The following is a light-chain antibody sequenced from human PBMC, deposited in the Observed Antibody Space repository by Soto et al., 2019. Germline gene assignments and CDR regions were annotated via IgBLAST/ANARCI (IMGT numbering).Light chain of an antibody. V-gene: IGKV3-15*01. CDR2: GAS. CDR1: QSVSSN. Sequence: EIVMTQSPATLSASPGERATLSCRARQSVSSNLAWYQQKPGQAPRLLISGASTMATGIPARFSGSGSGTDFTLTISSLHSEDFAAYYCQQYKIWPPVTFGQGTKVDLK. CDR3: QQYKIWPPVT. J-gene: IGKJ1*01.